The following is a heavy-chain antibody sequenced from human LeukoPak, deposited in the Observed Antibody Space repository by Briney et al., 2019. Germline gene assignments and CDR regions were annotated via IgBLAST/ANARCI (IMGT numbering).Heavy chain of an antibody. CDR2: TQTSGST. CDR1: GVSISSGNYY. D-gene: IGHD5-18*01. CDR3: ARYSYGKVGDV. V-gene: IGHV4-61*02. Sequence: PSQTLSLTCTVFGVSISSGNYYWSWIRQPAGKGLEWIGRTQTSGSTNYNPSLKSRVTISVDTSKNQFSLNLSSVTAADTAVYYRARYSYGKVGDVWGKGTTVTVSS. J-gene: IGHJ6*04.